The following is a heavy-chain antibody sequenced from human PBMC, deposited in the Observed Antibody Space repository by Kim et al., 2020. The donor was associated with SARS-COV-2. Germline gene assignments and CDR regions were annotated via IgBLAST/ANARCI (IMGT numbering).Heavy chain of an antibody. V-gene: IGHV5-10-1*01. Sequence: GESLKISCKGSGYSFTSYWISWVRQMPGKGLEWMGRIDPSDSYTNYSPSFQGHVTISADKSISTAYLQWSSLKASDTAMYYCARRGAYCGGDCYSGYYYYGMDVWGQGTTVTVSS. CDR1: GYSFTSYW. J-gene: IGHJ6*02. D-gene: IGHD2-21*02. CDR3: ARRGAYCGGDCYSGYYYYGMDV. CDR2: IDPSDSYT.